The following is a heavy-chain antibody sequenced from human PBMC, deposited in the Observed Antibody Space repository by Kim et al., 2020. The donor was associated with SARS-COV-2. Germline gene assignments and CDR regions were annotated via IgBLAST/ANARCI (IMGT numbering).Heavy chain of an antibody. J-gene: IGHJ2*01. CDR3: ARGYFDSSGYYWYFDL. V-gene: IGHV3-23*01. D-gene: IGHD3-22*01. Sequence: SVKGRFTISRDNSKNTLYLQMNSLRAEDTAIYYCARGYFDSSGYYWYFDLWGRGTLVTVSS.